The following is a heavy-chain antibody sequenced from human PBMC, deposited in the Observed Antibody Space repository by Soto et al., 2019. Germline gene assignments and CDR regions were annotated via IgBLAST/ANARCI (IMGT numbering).Heavy chain of an antibody. Sequence: SETLSLTCTVSRGSISGYDWTWFRQPPGKGLEWIGYIDYSGSTDYNPSLKSRVTISVDSSKKQFSLKLNSVTAADTAVYYCARRVVVPVADYGMDVWGQGTTVTV. CDR1: RGSISGYD. CDR2: IDYSGST. V-gene: IGHV4-59*08. CDR3: ARRVVVPVADYGMDV. J-gene: IGHJ6*02. D-gene: IGHD2-2*01.